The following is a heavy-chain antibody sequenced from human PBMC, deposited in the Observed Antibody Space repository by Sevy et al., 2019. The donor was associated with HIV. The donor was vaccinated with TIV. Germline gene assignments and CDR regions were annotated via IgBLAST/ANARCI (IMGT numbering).Heavy chain of an antibody. V-gene: IGHV3-7*01. D-gene: IGHD1-7*01. J-gene: IGHJ6*02. CDR1: GFTFSSYW. CDR3: ARDRTGTYPGYYYYYGMDV. CDR2: VKQDGSEK. Sequence: GGSLRLSCAASGFTFSSYWMSWVRQAPDKGLEWVANVKQDGSEKDYVDSVKGRFTISRDNAKNSLYLQMNSLRAEDTAVYYCARDRTGTYPGYYYYYGMDVWGQGTTVTVSS.